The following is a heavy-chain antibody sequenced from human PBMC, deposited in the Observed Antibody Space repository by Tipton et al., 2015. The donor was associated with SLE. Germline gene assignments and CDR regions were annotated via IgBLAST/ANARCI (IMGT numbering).Heavy chain of an antibody. D-gene: IGHD4-17*01. Sequence: TLSLTCTVSGGSISSYYWSWIRQPPGKGLEWIGYIYYSGSTNYNPSLKSRVTISVDTSKNQFSLKLSSVTAADTAVYYCASRSTTVTAGGGAFDIWGQGTMVTVSS. CDR3: ASRSTTVTAGGGAFDI. CDR1: GGSISSYY. J-gene: IGHJ3*02. CDR2: IYYSGST. V-gene: IGHV4-59*12.